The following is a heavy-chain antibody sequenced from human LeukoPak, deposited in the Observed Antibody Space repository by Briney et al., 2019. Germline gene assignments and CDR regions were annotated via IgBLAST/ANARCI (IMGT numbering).Heavy chain of an antibody. V-gene: IGHV3-20*04. J-gene: IGHJ4*02. CDR2: INWNGAST. Sequence: GGSLRLSCEGSGYRFDDHGMSWVRQAPGKGLEWVSGINWNGASTGYGDSVKGRFTISRDNAKNSLYLQMNSLRAEDTALYYCAGGGRDGWYFDYWGQGVLVTVSS. D-gene: IGHD5-24*01. CDR3: AGGGRDGWYFDY. CDR1: GYRFDDHG.